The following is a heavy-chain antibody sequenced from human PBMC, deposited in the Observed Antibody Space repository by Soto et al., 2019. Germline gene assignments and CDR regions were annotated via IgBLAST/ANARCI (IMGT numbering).Heavy chain of an antibody. V-gene: IGHV3-21*01. CDR3: TRGRSQGMVFPDFDF. D-gene: IGHD3-10*01. CDR2: ISSTSTYI. CDR1: GFLFNSYG. J-gene: IGHJ4*02. Sequence: EVQLVESGGGLAKPGGSLRLSCAASGFLFNSYGMNWVRLSPGRGLEWISSISSTSTYIEYADSVKGRFIISRHNAENLVFLQMSRLRAADTAVYYCTRGRSQGMVFPDFDFCGQGALVTVCS.